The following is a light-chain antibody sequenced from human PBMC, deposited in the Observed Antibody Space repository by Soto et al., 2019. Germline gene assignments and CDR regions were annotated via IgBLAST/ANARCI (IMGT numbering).Light chain of an antibody. V-gene: IGKV3-20*01. CDR3: QQFRSYPRT. J-gene: IGKJ4*01. CDR2: DAS. Sequence: EFVLTQSPGNLSLSPGERATLSCRARQTVRNNYLAWYEQKPGQAPRLLIYDASSRATGIPDRFSGGGAGTDFTLTISRLEPEDFAVYYCQQFRSYPRTFGGGTKVDIK. CDR1: QTVRNNY.